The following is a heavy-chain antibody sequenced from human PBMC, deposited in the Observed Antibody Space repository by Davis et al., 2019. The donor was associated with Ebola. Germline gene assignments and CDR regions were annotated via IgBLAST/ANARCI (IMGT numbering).Heavy chain of an antibody. V-gene: IGHV3-30-3*01. CDR3: ARERPPGITIFGVVTQQTNYYYYYGMDV. Sequence: GESLKISCAASGFTFSSYAMHWVRQAPGKGLEWVAVISYDGSNKYYADSVKGRFTISRDNSKNTLYLQMNSLRAEDTAVYYCARERPPGITIFGVVTQQTNYYYYYGMDVWGQGTTVTVSS. CDR1: GFTFSSYA. J-gene: IGHJ6*02. D-gene: IGHD3-3*01. CDR2: ISYDGSNK.